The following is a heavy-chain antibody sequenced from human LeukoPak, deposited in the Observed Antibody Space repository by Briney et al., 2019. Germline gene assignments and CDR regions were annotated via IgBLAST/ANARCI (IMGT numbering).Heavy chain of an antibody. CDR2: ISYSGST. V-gene: IGHV4-59*01. CDR1: GGSISSYY. J-gene: IGHJ4*02. D-gene: IGHD5-18*01. CDR3: ARGASGYSYG. Sequence: SETLSLTCTVSGGSISSYYWSWIRQPPGKGLEWIACISYSGSTKYNPSLKSRVTISVDTSKNQLSLKLSSVTAADTAVYYCARGASGYSYGWGQGTLVTVSS.